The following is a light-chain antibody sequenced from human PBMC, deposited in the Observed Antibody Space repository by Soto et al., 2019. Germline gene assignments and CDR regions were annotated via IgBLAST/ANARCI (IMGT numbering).Light chain of an antibody. CDR1: QSVSNNY. Sequence: EIVLTRSPGTLSLSPGERATLSCWASQSVSNNYLAWYQQRPGQAPRLVIYGASSRATGIPDRFSASGSGTDFTLTISRLEPEDFAVYYCQQYLSSPLTFGQGTKVDIK. CDR3: QQYLSSPLT. CDR2: GAS. J-gene: IGKJ1*01. V-gene: IGKV3-20*01.